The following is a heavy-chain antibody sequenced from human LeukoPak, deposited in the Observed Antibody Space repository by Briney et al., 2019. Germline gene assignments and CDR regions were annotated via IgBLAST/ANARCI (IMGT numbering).Heavy chain of an antibody. CDR1: GFTFSNFW. J-gene: IGHJ4*02. V-gene: IGHV3-7*04. CDR3: ARGDDFSGDH. Sequence: GGSLRLSCAASGFTFSNFWMSWVRQAPGRGLEWVANIYPEGNEKYHVESVKGRFTISRDNPKNSLFLQMNGLRVEDTAVYYCARGDDFSGDHWGQGTLVTVSS. CDR2: IYPEGNEK. D-gene: IGHD1-1*01.